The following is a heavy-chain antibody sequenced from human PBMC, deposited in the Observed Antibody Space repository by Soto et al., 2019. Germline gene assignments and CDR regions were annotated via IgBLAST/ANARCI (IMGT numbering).Heavy chain of an antibody. V-gene: IGHV3-9*01. D-gene: IGHD4-4*01. CDR2: ISWNSGSI. CDR1: GFTFDDYA. CDR3: AKDMDDYRNLYGMHX. Sequence: GGSLRLSFAASGFTFDDYAMHWVRQAPGKGLEWVSGISWNSGSIGYAESVKGRFTISIDNAKNSLYLQMNSLRAEDTALYYCAKDMDDYRNLYGMHXWGQGTTVTVS. J-gene: IGHJ6*02.